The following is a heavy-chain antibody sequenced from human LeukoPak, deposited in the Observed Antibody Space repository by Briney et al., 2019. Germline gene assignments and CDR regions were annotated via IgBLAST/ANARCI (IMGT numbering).Heavy chain of an antibody. CDR1: GYTFTSYN. Sequence: ASVKVSCKASGYTFTSYNMHWVRQAPGPGLEWIGIINPSGGSTSYAQKFQGRVTMTRDTSTSTVYMELSSLRSEDTAVYYCAREGITGTTVVYWGQGTLVTVSS. CDR2: INPSGGST. CDR3: AREGITGTTVVY. V-gene: IGHV1-46*01. J-gene: IGHJ4*02. D-gene: IGHD1-20*01.